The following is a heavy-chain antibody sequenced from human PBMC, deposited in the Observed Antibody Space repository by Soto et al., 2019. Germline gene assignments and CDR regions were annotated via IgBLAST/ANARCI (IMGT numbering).Heavy chain of an antibody. CDR3: ARHIVVVTSSYGMDV. CDR2: IDPSDSYT. CDR1: GYSFTSYW. D-gene: IGHD2-21*02. J-gene: IGHJ6*02. Sequence: PGESLKISCNGSGYSFTSYWISWVRQMPGKGLEWMGRIDPSDSYTNYSPSFQGHVTISADKSISTAYLQWSSLKASDTAMYYCARHIVVVTSSYGMDVRGQGTTVTVSS. V-gene: IGHV5-10-1*01.